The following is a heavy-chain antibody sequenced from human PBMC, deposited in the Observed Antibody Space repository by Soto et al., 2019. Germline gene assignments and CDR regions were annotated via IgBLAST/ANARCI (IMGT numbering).Heavy chain of an antibody. Sequence: EVQLVESGGGLVQPGRSLRLSCAASGFTFDDYAMHWVRQAPGKGLEWVSGISWNSGSIGYADSVKGRFTISRDNAKSSLYLQMNSLRAEDTALYYCAKDIGRAYYFYYMDVWGKGTTVTVSS. CDR3: AKDIGRAYYFYYMDV. V-gene: IGHV3-9*01. J-gene: IGHJ6*03. CDR1: GFTFDDYA. CDR2: ISWNSGSI.